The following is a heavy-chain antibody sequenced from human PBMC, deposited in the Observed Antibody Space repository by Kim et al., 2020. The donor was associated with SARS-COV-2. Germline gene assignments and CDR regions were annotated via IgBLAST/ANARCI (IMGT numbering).Heavy chain of an antibody. V-gene: IGHV3-30*18. CDR3: AKDLFSSVWEPVRKYYYYYGMDV. D-gene: IGHD1-26*01. CDR1: GFTFSSYG. J-gene: IGHJ6*02. Sequence: GGSLRLSCAASGFTFSSYGMHWVRQAPGKGLEWVAVISYDGSNKYYADSVKGRFTISRDNSKNTLYLQMNSLRAEDTAVYYCAKDLFSSVWEPVRKYYYYYGMDVWGQGTTVTVSS. CDR2: ISYDGSNK.